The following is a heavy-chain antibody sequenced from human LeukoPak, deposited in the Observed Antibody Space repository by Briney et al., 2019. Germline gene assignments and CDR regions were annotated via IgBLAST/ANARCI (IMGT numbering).Heavy chain of an antibody. CDR3: ARDQSRGYGFDY. V-gene: IGHV3-30-3*01. CDR1: GFTSSSYA. D-gene: IGHD5-12*01. J-gene: IGHJ4*02. CDR2: ISYDGSNK. Sequence: GGSLRLSCAASGFTSSSYAMHWVRQAPGKGLEWVAVISYDGSNKYYADSVKGRFTISRDNSKNTLYLQMNSLRAEDTAVYYCARDQSRGYGFDYWGQGTLVTVSS.